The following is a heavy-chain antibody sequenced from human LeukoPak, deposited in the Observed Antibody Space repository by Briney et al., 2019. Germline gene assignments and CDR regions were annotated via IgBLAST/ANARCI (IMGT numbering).Heavy chain of an antibody. CDR2: IRYDGSNK. D-gene: IGHD6-13*01. Sequence: GGSLRLSCAASGFTFSSYGMHWVRQAPGKGLEWVAFIRYDGSNKYYADSVKGRFTISRDSSKNTLYLQMNSLRAEDTAVYYCAKAQYSSSWYGPRADWGQGTLVTVSS. J-gene: IGHJ4*02. CDR3: AKAQYSSSWYGPRAD. CDR1: GFTFSSYG. V-gene: IGHV3-30*02.